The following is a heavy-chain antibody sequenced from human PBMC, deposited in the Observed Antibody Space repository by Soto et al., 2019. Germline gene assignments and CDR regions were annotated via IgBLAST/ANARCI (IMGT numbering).Heavy chain of an antibody. V-gene: IGHV3-23*01. CDR1: GFTFSSYS. CDR3: AKYSYGYFVGHYFDY. J-gene: IGHJ4*02. CDR2: ISGSGGST. Sequence: PGGSLRLSCAASGFTFSSYSMNWVRQAPGKGLEWVSAISGSGGSTYYADSVKGRFTISRDNSKNTLYLQMNSLRAEDTAVYYCAKYSYGYFVGHYFDYWGQGTLVTVSS. D-gene: IGHD5-18*01.